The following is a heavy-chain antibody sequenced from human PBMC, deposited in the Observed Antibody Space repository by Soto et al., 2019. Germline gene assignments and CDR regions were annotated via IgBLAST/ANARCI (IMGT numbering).Heavy chain of an antibody. CDR3: ARVPPYSAYYFDY. D-gene: IGHD4-4*01. V-gene: IGHV1-69*10. CDR1: GDTFSSYA. CDR2: IIPILGTP. J-gene: IGHJ4*02. Sequence: SVKVSCKASGDTFSSYAISWVRQAPGQGLEWMGGIIPILGTPNYAQKSQGRVTITADKSTSTAYMELSSLRSEDTAVYYCARVPPYSAYYFDYWGQGTLVTVSS.